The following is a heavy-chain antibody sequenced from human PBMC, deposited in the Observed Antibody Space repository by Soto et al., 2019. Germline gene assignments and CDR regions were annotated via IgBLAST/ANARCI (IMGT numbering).Heavy chain of an antibody. D-gene: IGHD3-10*01. CDR2: ISSSSSTI. V-gene: IGHV3-48*02. CDR3: ARDLLWFGELYKGAFDI. J-gene: IGHJ3*02. Sequence: GGSLRLSCAASGFTFSSYSMNWVRQAPGKGLEWVSYISSSSSTIYYADSVKGRFTISSDNAKNSLYLQMNSLRDEDTAVYYCARDLLWFGELYKGAFDIWGQGTMVTVSS. CDR1: GFTFSSYS.